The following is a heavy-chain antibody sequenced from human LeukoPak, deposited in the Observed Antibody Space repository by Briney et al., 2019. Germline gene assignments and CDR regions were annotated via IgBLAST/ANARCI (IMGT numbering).Heavy chain of an antibody. V-gene: IGHV4-39*01. CDR1: GGSITSSLSY. J-gene: IGHJ5*02. CDR3: ARSIATYGPTHNWLGP. Sequence: SETLSLTCSVSGGSITSSLSYWGWIRQPPGKGLEWIGRIYYSGSTYYSPSLKSRVTISVDTSKNQFSLKLSSVTAADTAVYYCARSIATYGPTHNWLGPWGQGILVTVSS. CDR2: IYYSGST. D-gene: IGHD6-6*01.